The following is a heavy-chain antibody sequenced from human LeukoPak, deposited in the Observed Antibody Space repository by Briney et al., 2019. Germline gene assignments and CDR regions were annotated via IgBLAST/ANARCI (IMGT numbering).Heavy chain of an antibody. J-gene: IGHJ3*02. D-gene: IGHD3-16*01. CDR1: GGSFSGYY. CDR2: INHSGST. Sequence: SETLSLTCAVYGGSFSGYYWSWIRQPPGKGLEWIGEINHSGSTNYNPSLKSRVTISVDTSKNQFSLKLSSVTAADTAVYYCARWWDFWGVSPIWGQGTMVTVSS. CDR3: ARWWDFWGVSPI. V-gene: IGHV4-34*01.